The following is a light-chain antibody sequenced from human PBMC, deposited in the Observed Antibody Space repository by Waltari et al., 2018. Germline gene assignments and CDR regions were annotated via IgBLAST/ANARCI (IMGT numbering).Light chain of an antibody. J-gene: IGKJ4*01. CDR1: QGISSS. CDR3: QQYYIFPFT. Sequence: DIQMTQSPSSLSASVGDRVTITCRARQGISSSVAWYQQKAGEAPNLLLYTASRLDSGVPSRFSGSGSETDYTLTISNLQPEDFATYYCQQYYIFPFTFGGGTKVDI. V-gene: IGKV1-NL1*01. CDR2: TAS.